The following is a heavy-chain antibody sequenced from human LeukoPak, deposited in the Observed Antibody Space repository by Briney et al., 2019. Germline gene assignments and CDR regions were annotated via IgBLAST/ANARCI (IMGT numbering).Heavy chain of an antibody. D-gene: IGHD6-19*01. CDR2: INPSGGST. V-gene: IGHV1-46*01. CDR3: AREFFPRWVADSGFFQH. Sequence: GASVKVSCKASGYSFSNYYMHWVRQAPGQGLEWMGLINPSGGSTSYAQKFQGRVTMTRDMSTSTVYMELSSLRSEDTAVHYCAREFFPRWVADSGFFQHWGQGTLVTVSS. J-gene: IGHJ1*01. CDR1: GYSFSNYY.